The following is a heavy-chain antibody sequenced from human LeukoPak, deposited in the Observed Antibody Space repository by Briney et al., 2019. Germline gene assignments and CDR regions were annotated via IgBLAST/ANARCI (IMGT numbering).Heavy chain of an antibody. CDR2: ISWNRGSI. Sequence: PGRSLRLSCAASGFTFDDYAMHWVRQAPGKGLEWVSGISWNRGSIGYADSVKGRFTISRDNAKNSLYLQMNSLRAEDMALYYCAKGGLDDAFDIWGQGTMVTVSS. CDR3: AKGGLDDAFDI. CDR1: GFTFDDYA. D-gene: IGHD3-16*01. J-gene: IGHJ3*02. V-gene: IGHV3-9*03.